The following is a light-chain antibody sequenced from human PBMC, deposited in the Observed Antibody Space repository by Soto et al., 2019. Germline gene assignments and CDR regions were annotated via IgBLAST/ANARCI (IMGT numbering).Light chain of an antibody. Sequence: EIVLTQSPGTLSLSPGERATLSCRASQSVSNNYLAWYQQKPGQAPRLLSYGASSRDTGIPDRFSGSGSGTDFTITISSLEPEDFAVYYCQQYGSSGTFGQGTKVEIK. CDR1: QSVSNNY. CDR2: GAS. J-gene: IGKJ1*01. V-gene: IGKV3-20*01. CDR3: QQYGSSGT.